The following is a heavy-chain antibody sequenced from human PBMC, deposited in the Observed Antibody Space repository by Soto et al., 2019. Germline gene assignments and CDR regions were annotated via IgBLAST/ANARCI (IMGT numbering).Heavy chain of an antibody. CDR2: INGGKGNT. D-gene: IGHD3-10*01. J-gene: IGHJ4*02. CDR1: GYTFTNYA. CDR3: ARMVFGSGGGYDH. V-gene: IGHV1-3*01. Sequence: QVQLVQSGAEVKKPGASVKVSCKASGYTFTNYAIHWVRQAPGLVLEWMGWINGGKGNTEYSQKFQDRVTITRDTSASTAYMELTSLRFEDTSAYYCARMVFGSGGGYDHWGQGTLVTVSS.